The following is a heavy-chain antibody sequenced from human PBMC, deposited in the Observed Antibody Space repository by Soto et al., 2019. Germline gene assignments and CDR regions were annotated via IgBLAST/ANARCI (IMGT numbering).Heavy chain of an antibody. J-gene: IGHJ5*02. CDR2: ISYGGSNK. D-gene: IGHD2-2*01. CDR1: GFTFSSYG. V-gene: IGHV3-30*18. CDR3: AKDNCISTSCYRLYNWFDP. Sequence: QVQLVESGGGVVQPGRSLRLSCAASGFTFSSYGMHWVRQAPGKGLEWVAVISYGGSNKYYAESVKGRFTIARDNSKSALYLQMNNLIAEDTAVYYCAKDNCISTSCYRLYNWFDPLGQGTLVTVSS.